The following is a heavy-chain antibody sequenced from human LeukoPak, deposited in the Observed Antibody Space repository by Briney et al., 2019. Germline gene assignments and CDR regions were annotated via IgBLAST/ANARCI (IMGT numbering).Heavy chain of an antibody. CDR1: GGSISSYY. V-gene: IGHV4-59*08. Sequence: PSETLSLTCTVSGGSISSYYWNWVRQPPGKGLEWIGYISYSGSTNYSPSLKSRVTISVDTSKNQFSLKLSSVTAADTAVYYCARRVRFYWYFDLWGRGTLVTVSS. CDR2: ISYSGST. CDR3: ARRVRFYWYFDL. J-gene: IGHJ2*01.